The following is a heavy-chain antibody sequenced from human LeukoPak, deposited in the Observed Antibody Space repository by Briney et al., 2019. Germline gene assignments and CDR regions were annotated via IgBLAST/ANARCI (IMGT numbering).Heavy chain of an antibody. CDR1: GYTFSGYY. J-gene: IGHJ5*02. V-gene: IGHV1-2*02. CDR2: INPNSGDT. CDR3: ARVQCQLLFEGNWFDP. Sequence: ASVKVSCKASGYTFSGYYIHWVRQAPGQGLEWMGWINPNSGDTHYAQKFQGRVTMTRDTSSSTAYMDLNSPISDDTAVYYCARVQCQLLFEGNWFDPWGQGTLVTVSS. D-gene: IGHD2-2*01.